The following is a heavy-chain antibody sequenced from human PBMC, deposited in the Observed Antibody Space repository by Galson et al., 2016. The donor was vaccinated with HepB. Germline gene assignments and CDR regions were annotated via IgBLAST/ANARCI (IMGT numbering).Heavy chain of an antibody. CDR2: IYYNGFT. Sequence: LSLTCTVSGGSINNYYWNWIRQPPGKGLEWIGYIYYNGFTNYNPSLESRVTISVDTSKNQLSLRLSSVTAADTAVYYCARWNEGCDYWGQGTLVSVSS. CDR1: GGSINNYY. V-gene: IGHV4-59*01. CDR3: ARWNEGCDY. J-gene: IGHJ4*02. D-gene: IGHD1-1*01.